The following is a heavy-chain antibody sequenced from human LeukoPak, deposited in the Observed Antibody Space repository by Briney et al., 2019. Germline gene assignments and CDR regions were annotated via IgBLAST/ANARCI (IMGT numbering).Heavy chain of an antibody. D-gene: IGHD3/OR15-3a*01. J-gene: IGHJ3*02. Sequence: ASVKVSCKASSYTFTSYGISWVRQAPGQGLEWMGWISAYNGNTNYAQKLQGRVTMTTDTSTSTAYMELRSLRSDDTAVYHCARDIWDFVKWMGNDAFDIWGQGTMVTVSS. CDR3: ARDIWDFVKWMGNDAFDI. V-gene: IGHV1-18*01. CDR1: SYTFTSYG. CDR2: ISAYNGNT.